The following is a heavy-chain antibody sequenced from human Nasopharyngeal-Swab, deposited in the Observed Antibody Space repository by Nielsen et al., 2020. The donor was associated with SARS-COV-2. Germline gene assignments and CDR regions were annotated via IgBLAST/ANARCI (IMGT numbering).Heavy chain of an antibody. CDR3: VKDNLLRAFDL. CDR1: GFTFDAYA. J-gene: IGHJ3*01. Sequence: GGSLRLSCAASGFTFDAYAIHWVRQAPGRGLEWVSGISWDSGNIGYADSVKGRFTISRDNAKNSLYLQMNSLRAEDTALYYCVKDNLLRAFDLWGQGTMVTVSS. CDR2: ISWDSGNI. V-gene: IGHV3-9*01. D-gene: IGHD2-15*01.